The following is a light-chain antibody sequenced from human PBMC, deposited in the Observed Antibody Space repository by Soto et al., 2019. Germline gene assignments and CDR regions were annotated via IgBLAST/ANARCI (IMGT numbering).Light chain of an antibody. J-gene: IGKJ3*01. Sequence: DIQMTQSPSSLSASVGDRVTITCRASQSISSYLNWYQQKPGKAPKVLIYAASSLQSGVHSRFSGSGSGTDFTLTISSLQPEDFATYYCQQSYSTPFTFGPGTKVDIK. V-gene: IGKV1-39*01. CDR1: QSISSY. CDR2: AAS. CDR3: QQSYSTPFT.